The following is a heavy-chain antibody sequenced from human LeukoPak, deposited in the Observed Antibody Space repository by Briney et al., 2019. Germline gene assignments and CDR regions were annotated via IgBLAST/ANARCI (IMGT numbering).Heavy chain of an antibody. CDR1: GGSISSYY. D-gene: IGHD6-19*01. V-gene: IGHV4-59*01. Sequence: SVTVSLTCTVSGGSISSYYWNWIRQPPGKGLEWIGYSYHFGTTNYNPSLKSRLTISVDTSKNQFSLRLTSVTAADTAVYYCARVPRIAVAGTNFDVWYFDLWGRGNLVTVSS. CDR2: SYHFGTT. CDR3: ARVPRIAVAGTNFDVWYFDL. J-gene: IGHJ2*01.